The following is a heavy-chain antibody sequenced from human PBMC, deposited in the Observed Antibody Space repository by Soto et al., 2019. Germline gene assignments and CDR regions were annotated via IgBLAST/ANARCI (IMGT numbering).Heavy chain of an antibody. D-gene: IGHD3-9*01. J-gene: IGHJ6*03. V-gene: IGHV3-23*01. CDR2: ISGSGATT. CDR1: GFTFTYSA. Sequence: GGSLRLSCAASGFTFTYSAMAWVRQGPGKGLEWVSGISGSGATTYYADSVKGRFTLSRDNSKNTLYLQMNSLRVEDTAVYYWANLARYGYYYLDDWGKGTAVSVTS. CDR3: ANLARYGYYYLDD.